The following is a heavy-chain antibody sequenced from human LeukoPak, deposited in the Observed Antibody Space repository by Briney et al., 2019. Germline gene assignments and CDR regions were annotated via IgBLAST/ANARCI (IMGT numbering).Heavy chain of an antibody. CDR3: ARGRYVLRFLEWLLTFDY. Sequence: SGGSRRLSCAASGFTFSSYSMNWVRQAPGKGLEWVSSISSSSSYIYYADSVKGRFTISRDNAKNSLYLQMNSLRAEDTAVYYCARGRYVLRFLEWLLTFDYWGQGTLVTVST. CDR2: ISSSSSYI. CDR1: GFTFSSYS. V-gene: IGHV3-21*01. D-gene: IGHD3-3*01. J-gene: IGHJ4*02.